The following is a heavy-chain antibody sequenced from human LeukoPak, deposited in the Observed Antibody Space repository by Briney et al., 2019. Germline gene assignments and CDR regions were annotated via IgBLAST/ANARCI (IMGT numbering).Heavy chain of an antibody. J-gene: IGHJ4*02. CDR2: ISSSSSYI. CDR3: ARGEWKDYDSSGYYPYYFDY. D-gene: IGHD3-22*01. V-gene: IGHV3-21*01. CDR1: GFTFRSYS. Sequence: PGGSLRLSCAASGFTFRSYSMNWVRQAPGKGLEWVSSISSSSSYIYYADSVKGRFTISRDNAKNSLYLQMNSLRAEDTAVYYCARGEWKDYDSSGYYPYYFDYWGQGTLVTVSS.